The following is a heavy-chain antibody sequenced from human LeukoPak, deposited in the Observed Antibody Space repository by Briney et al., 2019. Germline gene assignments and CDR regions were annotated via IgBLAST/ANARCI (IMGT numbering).Heavy chain of an antibody. D-gene: IGHD5-18*01. J-gene: IGHJ3*02. Sequence: GGSLRLSCAASGFTFSSHGMHWVRQAPGEGLEYVAAINGNGGSTYYANSVKGRFTISRDNSKNTLYLQMGSLRPEDMAVYYCARGNKGYSYGSDIWGQGTMVTVSS. CDR3: ARGNKGYSYGSDI. CDR2: INGNGGST. CDR1: GFTFSSHG. V-gene: IGHV3-64*01.